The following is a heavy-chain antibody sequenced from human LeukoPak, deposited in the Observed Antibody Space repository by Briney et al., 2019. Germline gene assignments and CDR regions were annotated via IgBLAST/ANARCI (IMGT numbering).Heavy chain of an antibody. CDR1: GYSFTGYF. CDR3: ATTFSGSYPEIDY. J-gene: IGHJ4*02. Sequence: ASVKVCCKASGYSFTGYFIHWVRQAPGQGLEWMGRLNPSTGATNYAQTFQGRVTMTRDTSIDTAYMEVSALSSDDTAVYYCATTFSGSYPEIDYWGQGTLVTVSS. V-gene: IGHV1-2*02. CDR2: LNPSTGAT. D-gene: IGHD6-19*01.